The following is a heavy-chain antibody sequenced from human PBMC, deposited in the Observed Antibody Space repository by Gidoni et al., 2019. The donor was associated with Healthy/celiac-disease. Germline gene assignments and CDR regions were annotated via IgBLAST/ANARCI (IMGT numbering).Heavy chain of an antibody. Sequence: QVQLQESGPGLVKPSQTLSLTCTVSGGSISSGGYYWSWIRQHPGKGLEWIGYIYYSGSTYYNPSLKSRVTISVDTSKNQFSLKLSSVTAADTAVYYCAREREGPRDGYNYVDYFDYWGQGTLVTVSS. J-gene: IGHJ4*02. CDR3: AREREGPRDGYNYVDYFDY. CDR1: GGSISSGGYY. D-gene: IGHD5-12*01. CDR2: IYYSGST. V-gene: IGHV4-31*03.